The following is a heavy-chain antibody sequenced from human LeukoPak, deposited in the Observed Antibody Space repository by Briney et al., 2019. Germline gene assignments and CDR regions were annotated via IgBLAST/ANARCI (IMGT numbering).Heavy chain of an antibody. Sequence: GGSLRLSCAASGFTFSSYAMSWVRQAPGKGLEWVAVISYDGSNKYYADSVKGRFTISRDNSKNMLYLQMNSLRAEDTALYYCARDYAGYNWNDRFYFDYWGQGTLVTVSS. CDR1: GFTFSSYA. CDR3: ARDYAGYNWNDRFYFDY. J-gene: IGHJ4*02. V-gene: IGHV3-30-3*01. D-gene: IGHD1-1*01. CDR2: ISYDGSNK.